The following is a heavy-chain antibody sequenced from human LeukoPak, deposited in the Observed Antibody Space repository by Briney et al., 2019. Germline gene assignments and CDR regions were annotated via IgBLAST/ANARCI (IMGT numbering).Heavy chain of an antibody. CDR1: GGSISSSSYY. V-gene: IGHV4-39*01. CDR3: ARRLVGATTLFDY. Sequence: PSETLSLTCTVSGGSISSSSYYWGWIRQPPGKGLEWIGSIYYSGSTYYNPSLKSRVTISVDTSKNQFSLKLSSVTAAGTAVYYCARRLVGATTLFDYWGQGTLVTVSS. J-gene: IGHJ4*02. D-gene: IGHD1-26*01. CDR2: IYYSGST.